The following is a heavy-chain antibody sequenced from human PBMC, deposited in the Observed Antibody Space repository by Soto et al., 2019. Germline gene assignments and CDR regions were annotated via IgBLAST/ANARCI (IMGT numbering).Heavy chain of an antibody. Sequence: GGSLRLSCVASGFSFSSQAMHWVRQAPGKGLEWVAAISNDGNRQLYADSVKDRFTISRDNSRNTLDLQMNNLRTEDTGVYFCARDIYSYGSVGTPDIWGQGTMVTVPS. CDR3: ARDIYSYGSVGTPDI. D-gene: IGHD5-18*01. CDR1: GFSFSSQA. V-gene: IGHV3-30-3*01. CDR2: ISNDGNRQ. J-gene: IGHJ3*02.